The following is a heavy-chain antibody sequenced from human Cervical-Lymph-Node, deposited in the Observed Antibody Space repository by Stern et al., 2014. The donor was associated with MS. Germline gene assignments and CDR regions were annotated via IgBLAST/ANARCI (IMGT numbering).Heavy chain of an antibody. CDR2: MNPNNANT. V-gene: IGHV1-8*01. J-gene: IGHJ6*02. D-gene: IGHD3-16*01. Sequence: VQMVESGSQVRKPGASVKVSCQASGYTFMSYDIFWALQDSVQGLEYMGWMNPNNANTGHAQKFQGRVTMTRNISISTAYMDLSSLRSDDTAVYYCVRGGVSYEYGLDAWGQGTAVIVSS. CDR1: GYTFMSYD. CDR3: VRGGVSYEYGLDA.